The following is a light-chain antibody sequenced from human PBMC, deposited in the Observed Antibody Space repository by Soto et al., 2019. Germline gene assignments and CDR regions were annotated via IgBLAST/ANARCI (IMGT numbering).Light chain of an antibody. V-gene: IGKV3-20*01. J-gene: IGKJ1*01. Sequence: EIVLTQSPDTLSLSPGERVTLSCKASQSVSSSFLAWYQQKSGQAPRLLIYGGSIRATGIPDRFSGSGSWTDFTLTITGVEPGDFGVYYCQQYGPPLGTFGQGTKVDIK. CDR3: QQYGPPLGT. CDR2: GGS. CDR1: QSVSSSF.